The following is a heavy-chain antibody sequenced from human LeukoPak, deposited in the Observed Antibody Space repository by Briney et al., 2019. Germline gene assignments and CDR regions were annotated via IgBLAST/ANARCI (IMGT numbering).Heavy chain of an antibody. J-gene: IGHJ5*02. D-gene: IGHD6-19*01. CDR1: GFTFSSYA. CDR3: AKDRAPDSSGWYDWFDP. Sequence: GGSLRLSCAASGFTFSSYAMSWVRQAPGKGLEWVSAISGSGGSTYYADSVKGRFTISRDNSKNTLYLQMNSLRAEDTAVYYCAKDRAPDSSGWYDWFDPWGHGTLVTVSS. CDR2: ISGSGGST. V-gene: IGHV3-23*01.